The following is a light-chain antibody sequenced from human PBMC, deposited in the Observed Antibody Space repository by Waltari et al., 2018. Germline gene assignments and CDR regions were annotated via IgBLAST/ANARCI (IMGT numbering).Light chain of an antibody. CDR3: QSYDSGLSAPL. Sequence: QSVLTQAPSVSGAPGQRVTISCTGSSSNIGAGYDLHWYQQLPGAAPKLLIYDNSNRPSGVPDRFSGSKSGTSASLAITGLQAEDEADYYCQSYDSGLSAPLFGGATKLTVL. CDR1: SSNIGAGYD. CDR2: DNS. V-gene: IGLV1-40*01. J-gene: IGLJ3*02.